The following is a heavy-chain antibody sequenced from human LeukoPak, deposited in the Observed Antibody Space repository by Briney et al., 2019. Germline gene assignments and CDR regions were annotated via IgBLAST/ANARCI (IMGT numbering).Heavy chain of an antibody. V-gene: IGHV3-21*01. J-gene: IGHJ4*02. CDR3: ARRATSECGYSYGLDY. Sequence: PGGSLRLSCAASGFTFSSYSMNWVRQAPGKGLEWVSSISTASDYIYYADSLKGRFTISRDNAKNSLYLQMNSLRAEDTAVYYCARRATSECGYSYGLDYWGQGTLVTVSS. D-gene: IGHD5-18*01. CDR1: GFTFSSYS. CDR2: ISTASDYI.